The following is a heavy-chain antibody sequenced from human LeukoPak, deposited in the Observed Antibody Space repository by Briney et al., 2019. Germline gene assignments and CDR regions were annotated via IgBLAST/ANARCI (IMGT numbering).Heavy chain of an antibody. D-gene: IGHD1-20*01. J-gene: IGHJ4*02. V-gene: IGHV3-30*18. CDR1: GFTFSSYG. CDR3: AKDPVGNWNYFDY. CDR2: ISYDGSNK. Sequence: GGSLRLSCAAPGFTFSSYGMHWVRQAPGKGLEWVAVISYDGSNKYYADSVKGRFTISRDNSKNTLYLQMNSLRAEDTAVYYCAKDPVGNWNYFDYWGQGTLVTVSS.